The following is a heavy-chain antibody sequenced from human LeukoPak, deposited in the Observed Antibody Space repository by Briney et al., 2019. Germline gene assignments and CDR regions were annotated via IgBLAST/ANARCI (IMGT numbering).Heavy chain of an antibody. V-gene: IGHV3-53*01. CDR3: AKKPTYSYDSSGSYYFDH. Sequence: GGSLRLSCAASGFTVSSNYMSWVRQAPGKGLEWVSVIYSGGSTYYADSVKGRFTISRDNSKNTLYLQMNSLRAEDTAVYYCAKKPTYSYDSSGSYYFDHWGQGTLVTVSS. J-gene: IGHJ4*02. CDR2: IYSGGST. D-gene: IGHD3-22*01. CDR1: GFTVSSNY.